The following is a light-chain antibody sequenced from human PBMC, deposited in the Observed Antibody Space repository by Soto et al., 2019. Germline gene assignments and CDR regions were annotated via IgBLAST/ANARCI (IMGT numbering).Light chain of an antibody. CDR3: HQYLSTPDT. Sequence: EIVMTQSPATLSVSPGERATLSCRASQSVSSNLAWYQQKPGQAPRLLIYGASTRATGIPARFSGSGSGTEFTLTISSLQAEDVAVYYCHQYLSTPDTFGQGTKLEIK. CDR1: QSVSSN. V-gene: IGKV3-15*01. CDR2: GAS. J-gene: IGKJ2*01.